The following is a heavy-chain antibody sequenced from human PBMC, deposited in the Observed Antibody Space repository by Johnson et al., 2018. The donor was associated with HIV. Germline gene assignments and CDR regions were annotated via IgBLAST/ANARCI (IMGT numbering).Heavy chain of an antibody. CDR2: IYSGGST. CDR3: VCLRVSLSAFDI. CDR1: GFTV. J-gene: IGHJ3*02. Sequence: VQLVESGGGLIQPGGSLRLSCVASGFTVRKGLEWVSVIYSGGSTYYADSVKGRFTISRDNAKNSLYLQMNSLRAEDTAVYYCVCLRVSLSAFDIWGQGTMVTVSS. V-gene: IGHV3-53*01. D-gene: IGHD2-21*01.